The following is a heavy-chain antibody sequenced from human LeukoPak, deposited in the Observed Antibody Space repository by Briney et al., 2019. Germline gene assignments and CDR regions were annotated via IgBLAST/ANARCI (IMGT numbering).Heavy chain of an antibody. CDR3: ARDTMVRGTFDY. CDR2: IYYSGST. D-gene: IGHD3-10*01. CDR1: GGSISGYY. V-gene: IGHV4-59*01. Sequence: SETLSLTCTVSGGSISGYYWSWIRQPPGKGLEWIGYIYYSGSTNYNPSLKSRVTISVDTSKNQFSLRLSSVTAADTAVYYCARDTMVRGTFDYWGQGTLVTVSS. J-gene: IGHJ4*02.